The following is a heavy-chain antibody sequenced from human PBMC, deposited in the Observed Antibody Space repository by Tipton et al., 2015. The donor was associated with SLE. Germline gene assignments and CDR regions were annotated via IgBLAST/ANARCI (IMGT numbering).Heavy chain of an antibody. CDR3: ASLVRSGYYYFDY. CDR2: IYYSGST. CDR1: GGSLSDYY. D-gene: IGHD3-22*01. V-gene: IGHV4-34*01. J-gene: IGHJ4*02. Sequence: TLSLTCAVYGGSLSDYYWNWIRQPPGKGLEWIASIYYSGSTYYNPSLKSRVTISVDTSKNQFSLKLNSVTAADTAVYYCASLVRSGYYYFDYWGQGTLVTVSS.